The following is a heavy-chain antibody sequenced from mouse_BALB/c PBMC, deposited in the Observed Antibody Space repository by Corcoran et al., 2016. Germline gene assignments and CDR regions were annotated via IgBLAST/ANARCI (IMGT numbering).Heavy chain of an antibody. CDR2: INNYTGEP. Sequence: QIQKVQYGPELKKPGETVKISRKASGYTFTYYGLNWVKQAPGKGLKWMGWINNYTGEPTYADDFKGRFAFSLETSASTAYLQINNLKNEETATYFCARLSNYYFYYWGQGTTLTVSS. CDR1: GYTFTYYG. CDR3: ARLSNYYFYY. D-gene: IGHD2-5*01. J-gene: IGHJ2*01. V-gene: IGHV9-3-1*01.